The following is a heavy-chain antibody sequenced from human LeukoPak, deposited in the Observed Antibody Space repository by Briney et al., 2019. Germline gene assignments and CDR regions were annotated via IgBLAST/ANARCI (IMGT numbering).Heavy chain of an antibody. Sequence: GGSLRLSCAASGFTFSSYWMHWVRQAPGKGLVWVSRINSDGSSTSYADSVKGRFTISRDSAKNSLYLQMNSLRAEDTAIYYCTRISRLAVAGWFDSWGQGALVTVSS. V-gene: IGHV3-74*01. CDR3: TRISRLAVAGWFDS. CDR1: GFTFSSYW. CDR2: INSDGSST. D-gene: IGHD6-19*01. J-gene: IGHJ5*01.